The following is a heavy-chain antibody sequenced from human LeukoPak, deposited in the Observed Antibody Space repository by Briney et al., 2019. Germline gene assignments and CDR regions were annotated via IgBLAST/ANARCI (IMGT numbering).Heavy chain of an antibody. V-gene: IGHV1-46*01. CDR3: ARNLGAAAGTGY. CDR2: INPSGGST. CDR1: GYTFTSYY. Sequence: GSVKVSCKASGYTFTSYYMHWVRQAPGQGLEWMGIINPSGGSTSYAQKFQGRVTMTRDTSTSTVYMELSSLRSEDTAVYYCARNLGAAAGTGYWGQGTLVTVSS. D-gene: IGHD6-13*01. J-gene: IGHJ4*02.